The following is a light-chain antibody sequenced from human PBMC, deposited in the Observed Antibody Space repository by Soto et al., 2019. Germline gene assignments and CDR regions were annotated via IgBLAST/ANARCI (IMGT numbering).Light chain of an antibody. Sequence: VMTQSPATLSVSPGERATLSCRASQSVSSNLVWYQQKPGQVPRLLIYGASTRATGFPARFSGSGSGTEFTLTISSLQSEDFAVYYCQQYNDWPLTFGGGTKV. CDR1: QSVSSN. V-gene: IGKV3-15*01. CDR2: GAS. J-gene: IGKJ4*01. CDR3: QQYNDWPLT.